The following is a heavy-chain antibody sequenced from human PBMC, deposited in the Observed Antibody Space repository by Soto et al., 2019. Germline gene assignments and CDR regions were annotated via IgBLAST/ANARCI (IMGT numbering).Heavy chain of an antibody. J-gene: IGHJ4*02. D-gene: IGHD5-12*01. CDR3: AAGGGLPRYY. Sequence: QLQLQESGSGLVKPSQTLSLTCAVSGGSISSGGYSWSWIRQPPGKGLEWIGYIYHSGSTNYHPSLKRRVTISVDRSKNQFSLKLSSVPAADTAVYYWAAGGGLPRYYWGQGTLVTVSS. V-gene: IGHV4-30-2*01. CDR2: IYHSGST. CDR1: GGSISSGGYS.